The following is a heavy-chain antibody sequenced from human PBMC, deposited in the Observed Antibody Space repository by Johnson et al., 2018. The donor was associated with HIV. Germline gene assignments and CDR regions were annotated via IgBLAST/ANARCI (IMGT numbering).Heavy chain of an antibody. CDR1: GFTFSSYG. D-gene: IGHD6-6*01. CDR2: IKQDGSEK. Sequence: MQLVESGGGVVQPGGSLRLSCAASGFTFSSYGMHWVRQAPGKGLEWVANIKQDGSEKYYVDSVKGRFTISRDNAKNSLYLQMNSLRAEDTAVYYCAKDLTMYSSSSAAFDIWGQGTMVTVSS. J-gene: IGHJ3*02. CDR3: AKDLTMYSSSSAAFDI. V-gene: IGHV3-7*01.